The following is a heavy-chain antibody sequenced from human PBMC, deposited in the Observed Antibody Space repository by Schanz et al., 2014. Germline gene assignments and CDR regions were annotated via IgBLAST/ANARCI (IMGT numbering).Heavy chain of an antibody. CDR1: GFTFNNYD. J-gene: IGHJ4*02. CDR3: AKVWGSDYFYPFDY. CDR2: ISGGGGSA. D-gene: IGHD3-22*01. V-gene: IGHV3-23*04. Sequence: EVQLVESGGGLVQPGGSLRLSCAASGFTFNNYDMNWVRLVPGKGLECVSGISGGGGSAYYADSVEGRFTISRDNSKNTLYLQMSSLRAEDTAVYYCAKVWGSDYFYPFDYWGQGTLVTVSS.